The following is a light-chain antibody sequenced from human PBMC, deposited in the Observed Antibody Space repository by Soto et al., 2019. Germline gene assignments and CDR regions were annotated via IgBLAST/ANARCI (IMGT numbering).Light chain of an antibody. CDR1: QSVRGN. CDR2: AAS. V-gene: IGKV3-20*01. J-gene: IGKJ2*01. CDR3: QQYGSSVT. Sequence: EIVLTQSPGRLSLSPGERATLSYRASQSVRGNLAWHQQKPGQAPRLLIFAASTRPTGIPDRFSGSGSGTDFTLTISRLEPEDSAVYYCQQYGSSVTFGQGTKLEIK.